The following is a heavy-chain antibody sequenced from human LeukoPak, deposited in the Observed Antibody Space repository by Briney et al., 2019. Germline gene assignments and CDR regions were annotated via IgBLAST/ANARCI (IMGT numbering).Heavy chain of an antibody. D-gene: IGHD3-10*01. CDR1: GFSFSDYN. CDR3: ARKYASGTYPLDY. V-gene: IGHV3-21*01. J-gene: IGHJ4*02. CDR2: ITTTGTYI. Sequence: GGSLRLSCAASGFSFSDYNMNWVRQAPGKALEWVSSITTTGTYIFYGDSVKGRFTISRDNAKNSLYLQMNGLRAEDTAVYYCARKYASGTYPLDYWGQGILVTVSS.